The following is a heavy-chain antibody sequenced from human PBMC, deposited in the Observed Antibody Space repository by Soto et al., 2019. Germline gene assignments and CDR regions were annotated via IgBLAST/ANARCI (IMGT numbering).Heavy chain of an antibody. D-gene: IGHD2-8*01. Sequence: QVQLVQSGAEVKKPGASVKVSCKASGYTFTGYYMHWVRQAPGQGLEWMGWINPNSGGTNYAQKFQGRVTMTRDTSISTAYMELSRLRSDDTAVHYCARVSYCTNGVCSHYYYYGMDVWGQGTTVTVSS. CDR2: INPNSGGT. CDR3: ARVSYCTNGVCSHYYYYGMDV. CDR1: GYTFTGYY. J-gene: IGHJ6*02. V-gene: IGHV1-2*02.